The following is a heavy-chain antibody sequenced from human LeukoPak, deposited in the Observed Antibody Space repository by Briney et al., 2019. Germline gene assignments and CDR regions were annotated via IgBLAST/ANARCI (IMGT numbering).Heavy chain of an antibody. Sequence: ASVKVSCKASGYTFSGFYIHWVRQAPGQGLEWMGWINPNSGATNYAQKFQGRVTMTRDTSISTVYMDLRRLRSDDTAVYYCARDTEAVAGSLSWGQGTLVIVSS. J-gene: IGHJ5*02. V-gene: IGHV1-2*02. CDR3: ARDTEAVAGSLS. D-gene: IGHD6-19*01. CDR1: GYTFSGFY. CDR2: INPNSGAT.